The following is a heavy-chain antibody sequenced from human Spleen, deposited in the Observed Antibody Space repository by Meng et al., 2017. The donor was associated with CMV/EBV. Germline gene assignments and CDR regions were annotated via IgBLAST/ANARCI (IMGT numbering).Heavy chain of an antibody. D-gene: IGHD1-26*01. J-gene: IGHJ5*01. V-gene: IGHV3-11*04. Sequence: ASGFSFSDYYMTWIRQAPGKGLEWISYISSSGSIIHYEDSVKGRFTISRDNAKNSLYLQMNNLRVDDTAVYFCARDFSAAHNWLDSWGQGTLVTVSS. CDR3: ARDFSAAHNWLDS. CDR1: GFSFSDYY. CDR2: ISSSGSII.